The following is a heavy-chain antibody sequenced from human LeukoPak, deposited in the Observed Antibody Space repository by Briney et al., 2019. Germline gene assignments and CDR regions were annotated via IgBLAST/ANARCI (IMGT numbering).Heavy chain of an antibody. J-gene: IGHJ4*02. D-gene: IGHD3-22*01. CDR3: ARDGYYYDSKTLTDY. CDR1: GYTFTSYG. CDR2: ISAYNGNT. V-gene: IGHV1-18*01. Sequence: GASVKVSCKASGYTFTSYGISWVRQAPGQGLEWMGWISAYNGNTNYAQKLQGRVTMTTDTSTSTAYMELRSLRSDDTAVYYCARDGYYYDSKTLTDYWGQGTLVTVSS.